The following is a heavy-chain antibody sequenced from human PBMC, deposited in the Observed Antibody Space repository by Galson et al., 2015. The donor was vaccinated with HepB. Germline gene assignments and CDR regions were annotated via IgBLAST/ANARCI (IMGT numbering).Heavy chain of an antibody. J-gene: IGHJ4*02. V-gene: IGHV1-69*13. D-gene: IGHD2-15*01. Sequence: SVKVSCKASGGTFSSYAISWVRQAPGQGLEWMGGIIPIFGTANYAQKFQGRVTITADESTSTAYMELSSLRSEDPAVYYCARTIGYCSGGSCFEGDYCGQGTLVTVSS. CDR3: ARTIGYCSGGSCFEGDY. CDR2: IIPIFGTA. CDR1: GGTFSSYA.